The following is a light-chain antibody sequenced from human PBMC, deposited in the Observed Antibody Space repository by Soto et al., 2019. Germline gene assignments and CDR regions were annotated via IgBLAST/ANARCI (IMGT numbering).Light chain of an antibody. CDR1: SSDVGSYNL. CDR3: CSYAGSSTLV. CDR2: EGS. V-gene: IGLV2-23*01. J-gene: IGLJ2*01. Sequence: SALTQPASVSGSPGQSITISCTGTSSDVGSYNLVSWYQQHPGKAPRLMIYEGSKRPSGASNRFSGSKSGNTASLTISGLQAEDEADYYCCSYAGSSTLVFGGGTKLTVL.